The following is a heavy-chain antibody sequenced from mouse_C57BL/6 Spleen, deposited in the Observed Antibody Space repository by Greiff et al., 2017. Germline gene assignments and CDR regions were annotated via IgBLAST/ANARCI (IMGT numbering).Heavy chain of an antibody. D-gene: IGHD1-1*01. CDR3: ADCYGSGGNFDY. CDR1: GYTFTSYG. V-gene: IGHV1-81*01. CDR2: IYPRSGNT. Sequence: VQLQQSGAELARPGASVKLSCKASGYTFTSYGISWVKQRTGQGLEWIGEIYPRSGNTYYNEKFKGKATLTADKSSSTAYMELRSLTSEDSAVYFCADCYGSGGNFDYWGQGTTLTVSS. J-gene: IGHJ2*01.